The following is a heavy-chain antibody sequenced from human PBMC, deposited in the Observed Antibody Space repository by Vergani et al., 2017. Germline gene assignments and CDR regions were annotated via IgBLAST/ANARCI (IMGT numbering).Heavy chain of an antibody. CDR3: AELYGDDGYSPF. D-gene: IGHD5-18*01. CDR1: GFTFDNYV. J-gene: IGHJ4*02. CDR2: ISGGGGDT. V-gene: IGHV3-23*01. Sequence: EVQLLESGGGLVQPGGSLRLSCKASGFTFDNYVINWVRQAPGKGLEWVSHISGGGGDTYYADSVKGRFTISRDNSAKILYLHMNSLRAEDTAMYYCAELYGDDGYSPFWGQGTLVTVSS.